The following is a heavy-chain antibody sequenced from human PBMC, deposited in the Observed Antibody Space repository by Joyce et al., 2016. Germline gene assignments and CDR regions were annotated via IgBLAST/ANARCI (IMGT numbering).Heavy chain of an antibody. V-gene: IGHV3-7*04. CDR2: ILQDGSET. Sequence: EVQLVESGGGLVQPGGSLRLSCAASGFAFNNYLMTWVRQAPGIGLEWVTNILQDGSETYCVDSVRRRFTISRDNAKNALFLQMTGLRVEDTAVYFCARGSRDPQANDAFDIWGQGIMVTVSS. J-gene: IGHJ3*02. D-gene: IGHD2-21*02. CDR3: ARGSRDPQANDAFDI. CDR1: GFAFNNYL.